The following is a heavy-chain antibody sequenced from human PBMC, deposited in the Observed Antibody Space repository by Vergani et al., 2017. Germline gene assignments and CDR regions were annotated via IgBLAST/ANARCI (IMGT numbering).Heavy chain of an antibody. CDR2: IYYSGST. J-gene: IGHJ5*02. V-gene: IGHV4-59*01. CDR1: GGSISSYY. Sequence: QVQLQESGPGLVKPSETLSLTCTVSGGSISSYYWSWIRQPPGKGLEWIGYIYYSGSTNYNPSLKSRVTISVDTSKNQCSLKLSSVTAADTAVYYCARVRGYCSGGSCYGWFDPWGQGTLVTVSS. D-gene: IGHD2-15*01. CDR3: ARVRGYCSGGSCYGWFDP.